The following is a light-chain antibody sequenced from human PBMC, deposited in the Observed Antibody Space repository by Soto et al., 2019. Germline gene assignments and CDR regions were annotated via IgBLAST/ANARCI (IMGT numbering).Light chain of an antibody. CDR3: AAWDDMSGYV. J-gene: IGLJ1*01. Sequence: QSVLTQPPSASGTPGQRVTISCSGSSSNIGNNDVYWYQQLPGTAPKLLIYSNDQWPSGVPDRFSGSLSGTSASLAISGLRSEDEADYYCAAWDDMSGYVFGTGTKVTVV. CDR2: SND. CDR1: SSNIGNND. V-gene: IGLV1-47*02.